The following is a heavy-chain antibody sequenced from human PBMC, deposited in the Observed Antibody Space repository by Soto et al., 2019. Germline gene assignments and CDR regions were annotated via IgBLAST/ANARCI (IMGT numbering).Heavy chain of an antibody. CDR2: IYYSGST. V-gene: IGHV4-39*01. Sequence: SETLSLTCTVSGGSISSSSYYWGWIRQPPGKGLEWIGSIYYSGSTYYNPSLKSRVTISVDTSKNQYSLKLSAVTAAESSVYYCAGPAVTEIFDYWGQGTLVTVSS. CDR1: GGSISSSSYY. J-gene: IGHJ4*02. CDR3: AGPAVTEIFDY.